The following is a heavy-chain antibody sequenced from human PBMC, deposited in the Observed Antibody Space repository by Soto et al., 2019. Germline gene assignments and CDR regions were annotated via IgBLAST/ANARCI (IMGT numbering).Heavy chain of an antibody. Sequence: QVQLVQSGAEVKKPGSSVKVSCKASGGTFSSYAISWVRQAPGQGLEWMGGIIPIFGTANYAQKFQGRVTITADESTSTAYMELSSLRSEDTAVYYCARDNCYDSSGYYYASFDYWGQGTLVTVSS. J-gene: IGHJ4*02. CDR2: IIPIFGTA. D-gene: IGHD3-22*01. CDR3: ARDNCYDSSGYYYASFDY. CDR1: GGTFSSYA. V-gene: IGHV1-69*01.